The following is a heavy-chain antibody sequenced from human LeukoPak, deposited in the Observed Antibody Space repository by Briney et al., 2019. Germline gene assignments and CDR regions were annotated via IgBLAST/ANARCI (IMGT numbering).Heavy chain of an antibody. J-gene: IGHJ4*02. Sequence: SETLSLTCTVSGGSISSYYWSWIRQPPGKGLEWIGYIYYSGSTNYNPSLKSRVTISVDTSKNQFSLKLSSVTAADTAVYYCARANSGYPQTIDYWGQGTLVTVSS. V-gene: IGHV4-59*01. CDR3: ARANSGYPQTIDY. D-gene: IGHD5-12*01. CDR1: GGSISSYY. CDR2: IYYSGST.